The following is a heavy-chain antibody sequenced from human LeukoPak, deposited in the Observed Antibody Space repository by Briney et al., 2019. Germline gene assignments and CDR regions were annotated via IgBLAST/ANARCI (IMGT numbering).Heavy chain of an antibody. CDR1: GFTFNNYW. CDR3: GSIGSSWYEDF. V-gene: IGHV3-7*01. D-gene: IGHD6-13*01. CDR2: INQGGSEK. Sequence: GGSLRLSCAASGFTFNNYWMTWVRQAPGKGLEWVANINQGGSEKYYVDSVKGRFTISRDNAKYSLYLQMNSLRADDTAVYYCGSIGSSWYEDFWGQGTLVTVSS. J-gene: IGHJ4*02.